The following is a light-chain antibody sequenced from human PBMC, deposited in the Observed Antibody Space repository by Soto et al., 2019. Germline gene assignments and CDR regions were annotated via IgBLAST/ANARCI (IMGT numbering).Light chain of an antibody. CDR1: SSDVGGYNF. Sequence: QSVLTQPASVSGSPGQSITISCTGASSDVGGYNFVSWYQQHPGKAPKLVIYEVSNRPSGVSTRFSGSKSGNTASLTISGLQAEDEADYYCSSYTSSTTWVFGGGTKLTVL. J-gene: IGLJ3*02. V-gene: IGLV2-14*01. CDR3: SSYTSSTTWV. CDR2: EVS.